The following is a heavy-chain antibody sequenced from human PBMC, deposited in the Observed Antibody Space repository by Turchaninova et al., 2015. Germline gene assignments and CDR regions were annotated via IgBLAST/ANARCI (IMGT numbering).Heavy chain of an antibody. D-gene: IGHD5-12*01. Sequence: EVQLVQSGAEVKQPGESLQISCKGSGYSFTTYWIGWVRQMPGEGLEWVGSLYPGDSDTRYRPSLQGQGTISADKSNSTAYLQWSSLKGSDTAMYFCARWGYSDSSSYYYYMDVWGKGTSVTVSS. CDR1: GYSFTTYW. CDR3: ARWGYSDSSSYYYYMDV. CDR2: LYPGDSDT. V-gene: IGHV5-51*01. J-gene: IGHJ6*03.